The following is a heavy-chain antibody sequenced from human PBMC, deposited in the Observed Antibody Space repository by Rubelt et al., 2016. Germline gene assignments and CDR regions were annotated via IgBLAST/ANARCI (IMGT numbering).Heavy chain of an antibody. CDR1: GFSFSTSS. J-gene: IGHJ6*03. CDR3: VSGGHMDV. V-gene: IGHV3-21*01. Sequence: EVQLVESGGGLVKPGGSQTLSCAASGFSFSTSSMTWVRQTPGKGLEWVSFIRSNSAYIYYADSVKGRFTISRDNATNSVDLQLNNLRAEDTAVYHCVSGGHMDVWGRGTTVTVSS. CDR2: IRSNSAYI.